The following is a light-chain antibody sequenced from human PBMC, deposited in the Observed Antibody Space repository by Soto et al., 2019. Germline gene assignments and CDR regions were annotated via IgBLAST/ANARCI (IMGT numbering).Light chain of an antibody. CDR2: EVT. V-gene: IGLV2-14*01. CDR1: SSDVGGYNY. CDR3: NSYTSSTARV. J-gene: IGLJ1*01. Sequence: QSALTQPASVSGSPGQSITISCTGTSSDVGGYNYVSWYQQHPGKAPKLMIYEVTNRPSGVSNRFSGSKSGNTASLTISGLQAEDDAYYYCNSYTSSTARVFGTGTKLTVL.